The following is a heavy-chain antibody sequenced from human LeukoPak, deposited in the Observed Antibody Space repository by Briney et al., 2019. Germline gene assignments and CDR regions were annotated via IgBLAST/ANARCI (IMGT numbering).Heavy chain of an antibody. V-gene: IGHV1-18*01. CDR1: GYTFTSYG. Sequence: VASATVSCKASGYTFTSYGISWLRQAPGQGLEWMGWISAYNGNTNYAQKLQGRVTMTTDTSTSTAYMELRSLRSDDTAVYYCARDCSSTSCYTGYYYYGMDVWGQGTTVTVSS. CDR3: ARDCSSTSCYTGYYYYGMDV. J-gene: IGHJ6*02. CDR2: ISAYNGNT. D-gene: IGHD2-2*02.